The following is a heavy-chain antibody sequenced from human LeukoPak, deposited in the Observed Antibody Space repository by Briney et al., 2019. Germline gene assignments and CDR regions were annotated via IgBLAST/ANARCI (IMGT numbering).Heavy chain of an antibody. V-gene: IGHV1-3*04. CDR1: GYTFTLYS. CDR2: INTAKGNT. Sequence: GASVKVSCKASGYTFTLYSMHWVRQAPGQRLEWMGWINTAKGNTKYSQKFQGRLTITRDTSASTINMELSSLTSEDTAVYYCAREEWELPLDYWGQGTLVSVSS. CDR3: AREEWELPLDY. J-gene: IGHJ4*02. D-gene: IGHD3-10*01.